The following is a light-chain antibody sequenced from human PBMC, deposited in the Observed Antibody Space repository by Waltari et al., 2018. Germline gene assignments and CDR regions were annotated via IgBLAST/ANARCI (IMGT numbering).Light chain of an antibody. CDR2: KAS. J-gene: IGKJ3*01. Sequence: DIQMTQSPSTLSASVGDRVTITCRASQSISSWLAWYQQKPGKAPKLLIYKASSLESGVPSRFSGSGSGTEFTLTISSLQPDDFATYYCQQYNSYPFFGPVTKVDIK. CDR1: QSISSW. V-gene: IGKV1-5*03. CDR3: QQYNSYPF.